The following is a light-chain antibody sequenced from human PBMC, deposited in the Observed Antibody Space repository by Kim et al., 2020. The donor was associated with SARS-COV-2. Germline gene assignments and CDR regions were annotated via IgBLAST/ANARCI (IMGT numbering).Light chain of an antibody. CDR1: FGPVSTNHL. J-gene: IGLJ1*01. CDR3: VLYMGGGISV. V-gene: IGLV8-61*01. CDR2: STS. Sequence: GGTVPLTCVLRFGPVSTNHLPSWYQQTPGQGPRTLFYSTSIRSSGVPNRFSGSILGNAAALTITGAQADDESEYYCVLYMGGGISVFGTGTKVTVL.